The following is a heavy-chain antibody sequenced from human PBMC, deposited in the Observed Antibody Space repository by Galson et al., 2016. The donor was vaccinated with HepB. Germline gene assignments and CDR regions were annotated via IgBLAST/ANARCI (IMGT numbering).Heavy chain of an antibody. CDR2: LYYSGTT. V-gene: IGHV4-59*01. J-gene: IGHJ6*02. D-gene: IGHD1-26*01. Sequence: SETLSLTCTVSGDSINNYYWSWIRQAPGKGLEWIGYLYYSGTTNYNPSLKRRVTISVDTSKNQLSLKLNSVTAADTAVYYCARSGKVDSPVIDYYYYHGMDVWGQGTTVTVSS. CDR1: GDSINNYY. CDR3: ARSGKVDSPVIDYYYYHGMDV.